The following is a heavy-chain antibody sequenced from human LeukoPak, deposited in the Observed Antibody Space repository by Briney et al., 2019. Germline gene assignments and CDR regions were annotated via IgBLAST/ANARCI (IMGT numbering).Heavy chain of an antibody. J-gene: IGHJ3*02. D-gene: IGHD2-8*01. CDR2: ISGDGRTI. CDR1: GFTFSSYG. V-gene: IGHV3-74*01. CDR3: GREDRIVLGNDALDI. Sequence: RSGGTLRLSCAASGFTFSSYGMSWVRQAPGKGLVWISRISGDGRTISYADSVKGRFTISRDNAKNTVSLQMNSLRGEDTAVYYCGREDRIVLGNDALDIWGQGTMVTVSS.